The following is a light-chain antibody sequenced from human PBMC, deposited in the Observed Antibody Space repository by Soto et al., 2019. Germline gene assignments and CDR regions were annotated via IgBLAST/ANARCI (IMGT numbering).Light chain of an antibody. V-gene: IGKV1-5*01. J-gene: IGKJ1*01. CDR2: DAS. Sequence: IQITQSASTVSAYVRDRVTITCRASQSISSWLAWYQQKPGKAPKVLIFDASSLESGVPSRFSGSGSATEFTLTISSLQPDDFATYYCQQYSTYPWTFGQGSNVDI. CDR1: QSISSW. CDR3: QQYSTYPWT.